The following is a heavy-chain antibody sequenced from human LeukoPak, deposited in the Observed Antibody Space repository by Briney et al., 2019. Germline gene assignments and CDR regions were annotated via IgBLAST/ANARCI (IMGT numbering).Heavy chain of an antibody. D-gene: IGHD2-2*01. J-gene: IGHJ6*02. CDR1: GFTFSSYA. CDR2: ISGSGGST. Sequence: GGSLRLSCAASGFTFSSYAMSWVRQAPGKGLEWVSAISGSGGSTYYADSVKGRFTISRDNAKNSLYLQMNSLRAEDTAVYYCARAKNADIVVVPAASPDYYYYGMDVWGQGTTVTVSS. V-gene: IGHV3-23*01. CDR3: ARAKNADIVVVPAASPDYYYYGMDV.